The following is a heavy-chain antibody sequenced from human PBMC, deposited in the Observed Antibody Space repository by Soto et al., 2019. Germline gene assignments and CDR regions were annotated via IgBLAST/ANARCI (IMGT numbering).Heavy chain of an antibody. V-gene: IGHV1-3*01. CDR1: GYTFTSYA. Sequence: ASVKVSCKASGYTFTSYAMHWVRQAPGQRLEWMGWINAGNGNTKYSQKFQGRVTITRDTSASTAYMELSSLRSEDTAVYYCARGPPVATTNSYYYYGMDVWGRGTTVTVSS. CDR3: ARGPPVATTNSYYYYGMDV. J-gene: IGHJ6*02. CDR2: INAGNGNT. D-gene: IGHD5-12*01.